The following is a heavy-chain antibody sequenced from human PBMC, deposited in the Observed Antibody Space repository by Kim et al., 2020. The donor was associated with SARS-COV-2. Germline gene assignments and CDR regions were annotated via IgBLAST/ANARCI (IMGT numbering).Heavy chain of an antibody. Sequence: GGSLRLSCAASGFTFSDYYMSWIRQAPGKGLEWVSYISSSGSTIYYADSVKGRFTISRDNAKNSLYLQMNSLRAEDTAVYYCARDSYVRSSSGWYRVEYFQHWGQGTLGTVSS. CDR1: GFTFSDYY. D-gene: IGHD6-19*01. V-gene: IGHV3-11*01. J-gene: IGHJ1*01. CDR3: ARDSYVRSSSGWYRVEYFQH. CDR2: ISSSGSTI.